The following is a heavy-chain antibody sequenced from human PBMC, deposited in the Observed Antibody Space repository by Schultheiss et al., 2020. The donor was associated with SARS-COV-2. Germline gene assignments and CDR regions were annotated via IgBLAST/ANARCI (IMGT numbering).Heavy chain of an antibody. CDR3: AREAAVAGLVDY. D-gene: IGHD6-19*01. CDR1: GFTFSGSA. Sequence: GGSLRLSCAASGFTFSGSAMHWVRQAPGKGLEWVSVIYSGGSTYYADSVKGRFTISRDNSKNTLYLQMNSLRAEDTAVYYCAREAAVAGLVDYWGQGTLVTVSS. V-gene: IGHV3-53*01. J-gene: IGHJ4*02. CDR2: IYSGGST.